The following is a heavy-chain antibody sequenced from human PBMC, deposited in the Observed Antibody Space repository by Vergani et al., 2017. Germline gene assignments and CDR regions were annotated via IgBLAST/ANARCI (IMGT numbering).Heavy chain of an antibody. CDR2: ILSNSGRI. CDR3: ATVPHSRQPGFDP. Sequence: EVQLVESGGGLVQPGMSLRLSCVGSGFNFHDYAFHWVRQAPGKGLEWVSGILSNSGRIGYADSVKGRFTISRDDDKNSLYLQMNSLRIEDTAVYYCATVPHSRQPGFDPWGQGTLVTVSS. D-gene: IGHD1-1*01. CDR1: GFNFHDYA. J-gene: IGHJ5*02. V-gene: IGHV3-9*01.